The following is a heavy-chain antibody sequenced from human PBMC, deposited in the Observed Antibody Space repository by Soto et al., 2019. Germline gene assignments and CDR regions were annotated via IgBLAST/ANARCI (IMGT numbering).Heavy chain of an antibody. CDR2: IIPILGIA. CDR3: AGYCSGGSCYYYFDY. CDR1: GGTFSSYT. D-gene: IGHD2-15*01. V-gene: IGHV1-69*02. Sequence: QVQLVQSGAEVKKPGSSVKVSCKASGGTFSSYTISWVRQAPGQGLEWMGRIIPILGIANYAQKFQGRVTSTPDKSTSTAYMELSSLRSEDTAVYYCAGYCSGGSCYYYFDYWGQGTLVTVSS. J-gene: IGHJ4*02.